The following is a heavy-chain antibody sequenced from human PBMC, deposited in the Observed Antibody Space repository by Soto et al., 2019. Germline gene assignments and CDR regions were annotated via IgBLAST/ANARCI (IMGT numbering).Heavy chain of an antibody. CDR3: ARGTTYYYDSSGYYYFDY. D-gene: IGHD3-22*01. V-gene: IGHV1-69*13. CDR2: IIPIFGTA. CDR1: GGTFSSYA. J-gene: IGHJ4*02. Sequence: ASVKVSCKASGGTFSSYAISWVRQAPGQGLEWMGGIIPIFGTANYAQKFQGRVTITADESTSTAYMELSSLRSEDTAVYYCARGTTYYYDSSGYYYFDYWGQGTLVTVSS.